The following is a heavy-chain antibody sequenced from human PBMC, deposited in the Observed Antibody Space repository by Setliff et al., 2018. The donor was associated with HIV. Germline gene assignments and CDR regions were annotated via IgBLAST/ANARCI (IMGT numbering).Heavy chain of an antibody. D-gene: IGHD1-26*01. CDR3: ARVPHRVVGTTTLLYHLDY. CDR1: GYSISSGYY. CDR2: IHHSGTT. V-gene: IGHV4-38-2*01. J-gene: IGHJ4*02. Sequence: SETLSLTCAVSGYSISSGYYWAWIRQSPGKALDWIGSIHHSGTTYYNPSLKSRVTISVETPTNQVSLQVNSVTAVDTAVYYCARVPHRVVGTTTLLYHLDYGGLGTLVTVSS.